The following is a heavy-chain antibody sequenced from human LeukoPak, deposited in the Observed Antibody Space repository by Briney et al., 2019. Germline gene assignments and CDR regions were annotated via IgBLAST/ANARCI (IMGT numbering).Heavy chain of an antibody. CDR3: ARAAHFCSSTSCYTRADY. J-gene: IGHJ4*02. CDR1: GGTFSSYA. CDR2: IIPIFGTA. V-gene: IGHV1-69*05. Sequence: SVKVSCKASGGTFSSYAISWVRQAPGQGLEWMGGIIPIFGTANYAQKFQGRVTITTDESTSTAYMELSSLRSEDPAVYYCARAAHFCSSTSCYTRADYWGQGTLVTVSS. D-gene: IGHD2-2*02.